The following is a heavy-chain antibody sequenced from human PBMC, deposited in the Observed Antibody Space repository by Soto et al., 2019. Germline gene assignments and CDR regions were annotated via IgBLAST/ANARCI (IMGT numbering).Heavy chain of an antibody. CDR2: IDPSDSYT. D-gene: IGHD5-12*01. V-gene: IGHV5-10-1*04. J-gene: IGHJ3*02. CDR1: GYSFTSYW. Sequence: GESLKISCKGSGYSFTSYWITWVRQMPGKGLECMGSIDPSDSYTNYSPSFQGQVTISADKSISTAYLQWSSLKASDTAMYYSVSQEMATKNVDAFDIWGQGTMVTVSS. CDR3: VSQEMATKNVDAFDI.